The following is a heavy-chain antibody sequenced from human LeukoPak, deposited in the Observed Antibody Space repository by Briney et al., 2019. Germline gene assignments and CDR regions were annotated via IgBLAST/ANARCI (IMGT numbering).Heavy chain of an antibody. CDR1: GFTFSTYG. CDR3: ARPLNWFDP. V-gene: IGHV3-30*02. Sequence: GGSLRLSCAASGFTFSTYGMHWVRQAPGKGLEWVSFLRYDGSNKYYADSVKGRFTISRDNSKNTLYLQMNSLRAEDTAVYYCARPLNWFDPWGQGILVTVSS. J-gene: IGHJ5*02. CDR2: LRYDGSNK. D-gene: IGHD1-14*01.